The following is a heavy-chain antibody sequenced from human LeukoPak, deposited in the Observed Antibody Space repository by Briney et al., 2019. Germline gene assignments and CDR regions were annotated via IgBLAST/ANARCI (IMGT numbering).Heavy chain of an antibody. CDR3: AKRNYYDSSGFLFDD. J-gene: IGHJ4*02. D-gene: IGHD3-22*01. CDR2: IGGSGDST. V-gene: IGHV3-23*01. CDR1: GFTFSSYA. Sequence: GGSLRLSCAASGFTFSSYAMSWVRQAPGKGLEWVSAIGGSGDSTFYTDSVKGRFIVSRDNFKNTLYLQMNSLRAEDTAVYYCAKRNYYDSSGFLFDDWGQGTLATVSS.